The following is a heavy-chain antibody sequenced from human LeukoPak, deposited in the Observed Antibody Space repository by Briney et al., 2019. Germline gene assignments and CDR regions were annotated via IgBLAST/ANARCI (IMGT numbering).Heavy chain of an antibody. J-gene: IGHJ4*02. V-gene: IGHV4-4*07. CDR1: GGSISSYY. CDR2: IYTSGST. D-gene: IGHD3-3*01. CDR3: ARDSNDFWSGYFDY. Sequence: PSETLSLTCTVSGGSISSYYWSWIRQPAGKGLEWIGRIYTSGSTNYNPSLKSRVTISVDTSKNQLSLKLTSVTAADTAVYYCARDSNDFWSGYFDYRGQGTLVTVSS.